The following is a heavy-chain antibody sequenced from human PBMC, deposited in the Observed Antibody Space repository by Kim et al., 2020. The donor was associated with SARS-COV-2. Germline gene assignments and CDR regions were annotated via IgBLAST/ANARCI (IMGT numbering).Heavy chain of an antibody. J-gene: IGHJ4*01. D-gene: IGHD4-17*01. CDR3: ARLNSGGYNPDF. CDR1: GYSFTNYW. CDR2: IYPSDSDA. V-gene: IGHV5-51*01. Sequence: GESLKISCKGSGYSFTNYWIGWVRQMPGKGLEWLGIIYPSDSDARYSPSFQGQVTFSSDKSISTVYLQWSSLKASDTAMYFCARLNSGGYNPDFWGHGPLVTVSS.